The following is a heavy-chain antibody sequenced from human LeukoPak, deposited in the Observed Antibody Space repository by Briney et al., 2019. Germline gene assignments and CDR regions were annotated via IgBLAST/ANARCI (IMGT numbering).Heavy chain of an antibody. V-gene: IGHV3-30-3*01. CDR3: ARGEARAFDY. CDR2: IAYDGGEK. D-gene: IGHD1-26*01. CDR1: GFTFSNYV. Sequence: PGGSLRLSCAASGFTFSNYVMHWVRQAPGKGLEWVALIAYDGGEKYYADSVKGRFTISRDNSKNTLYLQMNSLRAEDTALYYCARGEARAFDYWGQGTLVTVSS. J-gene: IGHJ4*02.